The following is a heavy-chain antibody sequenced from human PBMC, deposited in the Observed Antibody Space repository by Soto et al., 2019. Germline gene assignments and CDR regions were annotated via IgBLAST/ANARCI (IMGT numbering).Heavy chain of an antibody. Sequence: QVQLVQSGAEVKKPGSSVKVSCKASGGTFSSYAIIWVRQAPGQGLEWMGGIIPIFGTANYAQKFQGRVTITADESTSTAYMELSSLRSEDTAVYYCARDPLSGYGDYEVDYWGQGTLVTVSS. V-gene: IGHV1-69*01. D-gene: IGHD4-17*01. CDR1: GGTFSSYA. CDR2: IIPIFGTA. J-gene: IGHJ4*02. CDR3: ARDPLSGYGDYEVDY.